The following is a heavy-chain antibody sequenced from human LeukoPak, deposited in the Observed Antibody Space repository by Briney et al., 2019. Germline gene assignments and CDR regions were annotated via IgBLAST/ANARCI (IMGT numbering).Heavy chain of an antibody. CDR1: SGSISSYY. D-gene: IGHD3-16*01. CDR3: ARHYGP. V-gene: IGHV4-59*01. CDR2: IYYSGST. Sequence: PSETLSLTCTVSSGSISSYYCSWIRQPPGKGLEWIGYIYYSGSTNYNPSLKSRVTISVDTSRNQFSLKLNSVTAADTAVYYCARHYGPWGQGTLVTVSS. J-gene: IGHJ5*02.